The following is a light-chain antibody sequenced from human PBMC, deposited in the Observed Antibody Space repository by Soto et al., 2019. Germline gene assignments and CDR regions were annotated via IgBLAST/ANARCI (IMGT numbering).Light chain of an antibody. V-gene: IGLV1-47*01. CDR3: AAWDDSLSGRNV. CDR2: RNN. Sequence: QSVLTQPPSASGTPGQRATISCSGSSSNIGSNYVYWYQQLPGTAPKLLIYRNNQRPSGVPDRFSGSKSGTSASLAISGLRSEDEADYYCAAWDDSLSGRNVLGTGTKVTVL. J-gene: IGLJ1*01. CDR1: SSNIGSNY.